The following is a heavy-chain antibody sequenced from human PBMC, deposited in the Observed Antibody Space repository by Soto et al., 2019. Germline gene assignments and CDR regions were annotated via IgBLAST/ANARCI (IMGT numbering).Heavy chain of an antibody. CDR2: INPNSGGT. V-gene: IGHV1-2*04. J-gene: IGHJ4*02. D-gene: IGHD3-22*01. CDR3: ARGSAYDSSGYYYGYFDY. Sequence: GASVKVSCKASGYTFTGYYMHWVRQAPGQGLEWMGWINPNSGGTNYAQKFQGWVTMTRDTSISTAYMELSRLRSDDTAVYYCARGSAYDSSGYYYGYFDYWGQGPLVTVSS. CDR1: GYTFTGYY.